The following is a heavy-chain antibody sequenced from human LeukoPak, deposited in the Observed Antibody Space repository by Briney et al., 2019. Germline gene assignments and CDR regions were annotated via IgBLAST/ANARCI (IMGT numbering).Heavy chain of an antibody. J-gene: IGHJ6*02. CDR1: GGSISSYY. CDR2: IYYSGST. V-gene: IGHV4-59*01. Sequence: SETLSLTCTVSGGSISSYYWSWIRQPPGKGLEWIGYIYYSGSTNYNPSLKSRVTISVDTSKNQFSLKLSSVTAEDTAVYYCARDSAAAGDYYGMDVWGQGTTVTVSS. CDR3: ARDSAAAGDYYGMDV. D-gene: IGHD6-13*01.